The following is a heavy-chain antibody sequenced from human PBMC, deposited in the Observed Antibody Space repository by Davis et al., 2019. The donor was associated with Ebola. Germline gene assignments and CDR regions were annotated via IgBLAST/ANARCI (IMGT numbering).Heavy chain of an antibody. V-gene: IGHV1-46*01. J-gene: IGHJ5*02. CDR2: INPNDGRT. CDR1: GYTFTNYY. D-gene: IGHD2-15*01. CDR3: ARASIRYCSGGSCYASPPGNWFDP. Sequence: AASVKVSCKASGYTFTNYYMHWVRQAPGQGLEWMGLINPNDGRTIYAQKFQGRVTMTRDKSTSTVYMELSSLRYEDTAVYYWARASIRYCSGGSCYASPPGNWFDPWGQGTLVTVSS.